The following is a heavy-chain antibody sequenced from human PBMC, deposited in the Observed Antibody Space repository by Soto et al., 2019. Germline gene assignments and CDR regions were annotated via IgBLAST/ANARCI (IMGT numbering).Heavy chain of an antibody. J-gene: IGHJ6*01. V-gene: IGHV1-2*04. D-gene: IGHD6-13*01. CDR2: INPNSGGT. CDR1: GYTFTGYY. CDR3: ARGRRGSSSVSNSGMDG. Sequence: QVQLVQSGAEVKKPGASVKVSCKASGYTFTGYYMHWVRQAPGQGLEWMGWINPNSGGTNYAQKFQGWVTMTSDRSISTAYKELSRLRSDDTDVYYCARGRRGSSSVSNSGMDGWGQGTRVTVSS.